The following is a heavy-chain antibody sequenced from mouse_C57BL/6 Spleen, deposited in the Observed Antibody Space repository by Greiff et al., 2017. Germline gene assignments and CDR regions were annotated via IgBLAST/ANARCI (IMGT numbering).Heavy chain of an antibody. CDR1: GYAFSSSW. V-gene: IGHV1-82*01. Sequence: VQLQQSGPELVKPGASVKISCKASGYAFSSSWMNWVKQRPGKGLEWIGRIYPGDGDTNYNGKFKGKATLTADKSSSTAYMQLSSLTSEDSAVYFCARYPFDVWGTGTTVTVSS. J-gene: IGHJ1*03. CDR3: ARYPFDV. CDR2: IYPGDGDT.